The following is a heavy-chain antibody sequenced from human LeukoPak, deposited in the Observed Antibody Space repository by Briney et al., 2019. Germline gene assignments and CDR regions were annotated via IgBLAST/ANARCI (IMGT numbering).Heavy chain of an antibody. V-gene: IGHV1-18*01. CDR3: ARPSSGWASYYFDY. CDR2: ISAYNGNR. CDR1: GYTFTSYG. Sequence: ASVKVSCKASGYTFTSYGISWVRQAPGQGLEWMGWISAYNGNRNYAQKLQGRVTMTTDTSTSTAYMELRSLRSDDTAVYYCARPSSGWASYYFDYWGQGTLVTVSS. D-gene: IGHD6-19*01. J-gene: IGHJ4*02.